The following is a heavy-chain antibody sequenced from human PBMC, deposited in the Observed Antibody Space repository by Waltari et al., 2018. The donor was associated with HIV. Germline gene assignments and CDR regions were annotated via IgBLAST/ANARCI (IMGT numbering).Heavy chain of an antibody. J-gene: IGHJ4*02. D-gene: IGHD3-16*02. Sequence: QVQLVESGGGVVQPGRSLRLSCAASGFTFSSYAMHWVRQAPGKGLGWVAVISYDGSNKYYADSVKGRFTISRDNSKNTLYLQMNSLRAEDTAVYYCARDRVSSRVYFDYWGQGTLVTVSS. V-gene: IGHV3-30*04. CDR2: ISYDGSNK. CDR1: GFTFSSYA. CDR3: ARDRVSSRVYFDY.